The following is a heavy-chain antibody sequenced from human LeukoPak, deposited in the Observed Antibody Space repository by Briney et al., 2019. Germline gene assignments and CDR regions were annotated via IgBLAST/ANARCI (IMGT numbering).Heavy chain of an antibody. V-gene: IGHV4-59*01. CDR2: IYYSGST. CDR3: ARGVVIAPQTFDY. D-gene: IGHD2-21*01. J-gene: IGHJ4*02. Sequence: SETLSLTCTVSGGSLSGFYWTWIRQPPGKGLEWIGYIYYSGSTNYNPSLKSRVTISVDTSKNQFSLKLSSVTAADTAVYYCARGVVIAPQTFDYWGQGTLVTVSS. CDR1: GGSLSGFY.